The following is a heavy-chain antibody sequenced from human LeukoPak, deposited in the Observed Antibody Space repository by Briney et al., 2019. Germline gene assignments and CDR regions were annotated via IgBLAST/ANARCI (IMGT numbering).Heavy chain of an antibody. CDR2: IYHSGST. Sequence: SETLSLTCAVSGGSISSGGYSWRWIRQPPGKGLEWIGYIYHSGSTYYNPSLKSRVTISVDRSKNQFSLKLSSVTAADTAVYYCAGSGYSGYDHFDYWGQGTLVTVSS. J-gene: IGHJ4*02. D-gene: IGHD5-12*01. V-gene: IGHV4-30-2*01. CDR3: AGSGYSGYDHFDY. CDR1: GGSISSGGYS.